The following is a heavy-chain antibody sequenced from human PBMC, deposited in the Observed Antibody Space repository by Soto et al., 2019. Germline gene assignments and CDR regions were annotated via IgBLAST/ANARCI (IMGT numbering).Heavy chain of an antibody. V-gene: IGHV3-7*05. CDR1: EFSFSDYW. CDR2: LDEGGGET. J-gene: IGHJ4*02. Sequence: GGSLRLSCAASEFSFSDYWMAWVRQAPGKGLEWVANLDEGGGETHYGDSVKGRFTISRDNAKNSLYLQMNSLRAEDTAIYYCAKDRHPDGIWTFDYWGRGTLVTVSS. CDR3: AKDRHPDGIWTFDY. D-gene: IGHD3-9*01.